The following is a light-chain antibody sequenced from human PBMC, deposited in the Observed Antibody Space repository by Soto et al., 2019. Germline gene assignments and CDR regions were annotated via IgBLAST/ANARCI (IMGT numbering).Light chain of an antibody. V-gene: IGLV2-11*01. Sequence: QSVLTQPRSVSGSPGQSVAISCTGTTSDVGSYGYVSWYQQHPGKAPELIIFDVTKRPSGVPDRFSGSKSGNTASLTISWLQAEYEADYFCCSYAGDFYVFGSGTKVTDL. CDR2: DVT. CDR3: CSYAGDFYV. CDR1: TSDVGSYGY. J-gene: IGLJ1*01.